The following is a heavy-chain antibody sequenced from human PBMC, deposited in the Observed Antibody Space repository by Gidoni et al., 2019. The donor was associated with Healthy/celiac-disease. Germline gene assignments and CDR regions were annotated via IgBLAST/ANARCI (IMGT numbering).Heavy chain of an antibody. Sequence: QVQLQASGPGLVKPSQTLSLTCTFSGGPISSGDYYWSWIRQPPGKCLEWIGYIYYSGSTYYNPSLKSRVTISVDTSKNQFSLKLSSVTAADTAVYYCARVDYYGSGSYYSVDYWGQGTLVTVSS. CDR1: GGPISSGDYY. J-gene: IGHJ4*02. CDR2: IYYSGST. CDR3: ARVDYYGSGSYYSVDY. D-gene: IGHD3-10*01. V-gene: IGHV4-30-4*01.